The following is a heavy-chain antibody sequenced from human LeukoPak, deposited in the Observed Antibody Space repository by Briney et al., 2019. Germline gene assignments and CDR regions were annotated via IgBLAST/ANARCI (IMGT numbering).Heavy chain of an antibody. CDR1: GFTFNTYG. V-gene: IGHV3-30*18. CDR2: ISYDGSNK. Sequence: GGSLRLSCAVSGFTFNTYGIHWVRQTPGKGLEWVALISYDGSNKYYADSVKGRFTISRDNSKNTLYPQMDSLRAEDTAVYYCAKAQSTGSGRQPDYWGQGTLVTVSS. D-gene: IGHD2-15*01. J-gene: IGHJ4*02. CDR3: AKAQSTGSGRQPDY.